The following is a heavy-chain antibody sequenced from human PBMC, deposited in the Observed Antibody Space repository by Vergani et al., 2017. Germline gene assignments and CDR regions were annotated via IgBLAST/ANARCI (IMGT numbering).Heavy chain of an antibody. CDR3: ARDCTSCYLGRAEYCQH. V-gene: IGHV1-69*04. J-gene: IGHJ1*01. CDR2: IIPILGIA. D-gene: IGHD2-2*01. CDR1: GGTFSSYT. Sequence: QVQLVHSGAEVKKPGSSVKVSCKASGGTFSSYTISWVRQAPGQGLEWMGRIIPILGIANYAQKFQGRVTITADKSTSTAYMELSSLRSEDTAVYYCARDCTSCYLGRAEYCQHWGQGTLVTVSS.